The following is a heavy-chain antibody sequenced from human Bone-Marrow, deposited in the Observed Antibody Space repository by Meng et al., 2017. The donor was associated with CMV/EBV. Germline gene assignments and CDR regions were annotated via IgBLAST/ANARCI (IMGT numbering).Heavy chain of an antibody. CDR1: GFTFSSYW. CDR3: ARGLNGVYDY. CDR2: IENYGSNT. J-gene: IGHJ4*02. D-gene: IGHD2-8*01. Sequence: EEKAVESGGVLVQPGVSLRLSCAASGFTFSSYWMHWVRQVPGKGLMWVAGIENYGSNTYYADSVKGRFTISRDDSKNMLYLEMNSLKVEDTAMYYCARGLNGVYDYWGQGTLVTVSS. V-gene: IGHV3-74*01.